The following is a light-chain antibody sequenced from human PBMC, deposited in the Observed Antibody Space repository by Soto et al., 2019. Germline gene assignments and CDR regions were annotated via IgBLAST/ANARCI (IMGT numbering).Light chain of an antibody. CDR2: WAS. V-gene: IGKV4-1*01. J-gene: IGKJ5*01. Sequence: DIVMTQSPDSLAVSLGERATINCKSSQSVLYSSNNKNYLAWYQQKPGQPPKLLIYWASTRESGVPDRISGSGSGTDFTLTISSLQTEDVAVYYCQQYYSTPITFGQGTRLENK. CDR3: QQYYSTPIT. CDR1: QSVLYSSNNKNY.